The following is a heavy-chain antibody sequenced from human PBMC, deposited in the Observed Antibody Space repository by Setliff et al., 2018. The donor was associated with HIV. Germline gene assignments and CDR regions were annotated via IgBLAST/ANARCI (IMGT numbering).Heavy chain of an antibody. J-gene: IGHJ5*01. Sequence: SGTLSLTCTVSGGSIIDSRYFWGWIRQPPGKGPEWIGSVYYSGITYYSSSLKSRVTVSVDTSRIQFSLKLTSVTAADTAVYKCVRHVWSDDFLVPGWFDSWSQGTLVTVSS. CDR2: VYYSGIT. CDR1: GGSIIDSRYF. CDR3: VRHVWSDDFLVPGWFDS. V-gene: IGHV4-39*01. D-gene: IGHD3-3*01.